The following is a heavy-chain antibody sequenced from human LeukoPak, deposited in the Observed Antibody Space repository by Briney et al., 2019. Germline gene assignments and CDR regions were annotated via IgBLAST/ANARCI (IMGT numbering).Heavy chain of an antibody. CDR1: GFSFSTSW. CDR3: AGDRGWLQFDY. Sequence: GGSLRLSCAGSGFSFSTSWINWVRRAPGKGLQWVANIKPDGSEINYVDSVKGRFTISRDNAKNSLYLEMNSLRAEDTAVYYCAGDRGWLQFDYWGQGTVVTVSS. D-gene: IGHD5-24*01. V-gene: IGHV3-7*04. J-gene: IGHJ4*02. CDR2: IKPDGSEI.